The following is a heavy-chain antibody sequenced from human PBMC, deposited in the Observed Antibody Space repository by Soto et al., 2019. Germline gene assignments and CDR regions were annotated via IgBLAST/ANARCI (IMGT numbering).Heavy chain of an antibody. J-gene: IGHJ6*02. D-gene: IGHD3-10*01. CDR2: INAYNGNT. CDR1: GYTFTSYG. CDR3: ARMPYYYGSGSPTYYYYGMDV. V-gene: IGHV1-18*01. Sequence: GASVKVSCKASGYTFTSYGISCVRQAPGQGLEWMGWINAYNGNTKYAQKLQGRVTMTTDTSTSTAYMELRSLRSDDTAVYYCARMPYYYGSGSPTYYYYGMDVWGQGTTVTVSS.